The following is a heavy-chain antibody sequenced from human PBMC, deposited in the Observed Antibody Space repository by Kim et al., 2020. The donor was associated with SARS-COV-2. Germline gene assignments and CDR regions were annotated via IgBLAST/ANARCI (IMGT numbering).Heavy chain of an antibody. V-gene: IGHV4-34*01. J-gene: IGHJ6*02. Sequence: SETLSLTCAVYGGSFSGYYWSWIRQPPGKGLEWIGEINHSGSTNYNPSLKSRVTISVDTSKNQFSLKLSSVTAEDTAVYYCARGPFTMVRGARSRYYYYGMDDWGQGTMVTVSS. CDR3: ARGPFTMVRGARSRYYYYGMDD. CDR2: INHSGST. CDR1: GGSFSGYY. D-gene: IGHD3-10*01.